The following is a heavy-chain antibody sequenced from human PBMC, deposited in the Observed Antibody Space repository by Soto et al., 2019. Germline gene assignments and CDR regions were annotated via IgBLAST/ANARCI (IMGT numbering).Heavy chain of an antibody. CDR3: ARFQGKGYGYYSDGMDV. D-gene: IGHD4-4*01. J-gene: IGHJ6*01. V-gene: IGHV4-31*03. CDR2: IYYSGST. Sequence: PSETLSITCTVSGGSISSGGYYWSWIRQHPGKGLEWIGYIYYSGSTYYNPSLKSRVTISVDTSKNQFSLKLSSVTAADTAVYYCARFQGKGYGYYSDGMDVWRRGTTVTVSS. CDR1: GGSISSGGYY.